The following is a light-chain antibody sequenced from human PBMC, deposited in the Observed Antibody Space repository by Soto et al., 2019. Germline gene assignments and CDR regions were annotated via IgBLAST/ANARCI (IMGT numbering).Light chain of an antibody. V-gene: IGKV1-27*01. CDR3: QKYNIAPSWT. J-gene: IGKJ1*01. CDR2: SAS. Sequence: IQLTQSPSSLSASVGDRVTITCRASQGISSYLACYQRKPGKVPDLLISSASTLQSGAPSRFSGSGSGTDFTPTISSLQPEDVATYYCQKYNIAPSWTFGQGTKVDIK. CDR1: QGISSY.